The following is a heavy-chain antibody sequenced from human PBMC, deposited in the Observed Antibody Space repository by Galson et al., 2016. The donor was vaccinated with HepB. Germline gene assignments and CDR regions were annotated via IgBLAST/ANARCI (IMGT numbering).Heavy chain of an antibody. CDR3: ARDCSSDCVLSKDY. J-gene: IGHJ4*02. D-gene: IGHD6-19*01. Sequence: SVKVSCKASGYTFTSYGISWVRQAPGQGLEWMGWISAYNGNIKSAQKFQGRVTMTTDTSTSTAYMELRSLISDDTAVYYCARDCSSDCVLSKDYWGQGTLVTVSS. V-gene: IGHV1-18*01. CDR1: GYTFTSYG. CDR2: ISAYNGNI.